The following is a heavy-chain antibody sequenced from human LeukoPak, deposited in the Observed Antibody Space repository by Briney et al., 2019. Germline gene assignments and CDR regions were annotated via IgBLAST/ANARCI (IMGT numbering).Heavy chain of an antibody. CDR3: ARREAVAGSFDY. V-gene: IGHV1-2*02. J-gene: IGHJ4*02. Sequence: ASVKVSCKASGYTFTGYYMHWVRQAPGQGLEWMGWINPNSGGTNYAQKFQGRVTMTRDTSISTAYMELSRLRSDDTAVYYCARREAVAGSFDYWGQGTLVTVSS. CDR2: INPNSGGT. CDR1: GYTFTGYY. D-gene: IGHD6-19*01.